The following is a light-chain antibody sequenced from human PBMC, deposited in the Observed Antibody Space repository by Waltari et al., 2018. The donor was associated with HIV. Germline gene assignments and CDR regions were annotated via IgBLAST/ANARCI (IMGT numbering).Light chain of an antibody. CDR2: EGS. CDR3: CSYAGSSPVL. V-gene: IGLV2-23*01. Sequence: QSALTQPASVSGSPGQSITISCTGTSSDVGSYHLVSWYHQHPGKAPKLMIYEGSKRPSGVSNRFSGSKSGSTASLTISGLQAEDEAGYYCCSYAGSSPVLFGGGTKLTVL. J-gene: IGLJ2*01. CDR1: SSDVGSYHL.